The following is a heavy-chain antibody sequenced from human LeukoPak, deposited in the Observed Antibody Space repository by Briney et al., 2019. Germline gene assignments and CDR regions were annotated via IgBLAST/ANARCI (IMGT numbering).Heavy chain of an antibody. CDR1: GFPFSNYA. CDR2: ISDGGTAT. Sequence: PGGSLRLSCAASGFPFSNYAMTWVRQAPGRGLEWVSVISDGGTATYYADSVKGRLTISRDNSKNTLYLHMNSLRADDTAIYYCVKGGRTNSPFDYWGQGTLVTVSS. CDR3: VKGGRTNSPFDY. V-gene: IGHV3-23*01. D-gene: IGHD1-14*01. J-gene: IGHJ4*02.